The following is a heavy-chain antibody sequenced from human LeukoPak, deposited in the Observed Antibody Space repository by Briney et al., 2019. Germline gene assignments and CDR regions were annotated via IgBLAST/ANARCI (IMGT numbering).Heavy chain of an antibody. Sequence: SETLSLTCTVSGGSISSYYWSWIRQPLGKGLEWIGYIYYSGSTNYNPSLKSRVTISVDTSKNQFSLKLSSVTAADTAVYYCAREGFGYDSGGAFDIWGQGTMVTVSS. CDR3: AREGFGYDSGGAFDI. J-gene: IGHJ3*02. CDR1: GGSISSYY. D-gene: IGHD3-22*01. V-gene: IGHV4-59*01. CDR2: IYYSGST.